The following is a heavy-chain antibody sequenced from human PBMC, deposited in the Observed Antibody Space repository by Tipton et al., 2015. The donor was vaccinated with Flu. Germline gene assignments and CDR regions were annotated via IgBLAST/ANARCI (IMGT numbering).Heavy chain of an antibody. CDR1: GDSISSDFY. Sequence: LRLSCAVSGDSISSDFYWAWIRQFPGKGLEWIGTVSRTGSTIYNPSLKSRVTISIDTSKNQFSLNMRSVTAADMAVYYCARDPSLGMPEYFDSWGQGTMVTASS. CDR2: VSRTGST. J-gene: IGHJ4*02. V-gene: IGHV4-38-2*02. D-gene: IGHD2-2*01. CDR3: ARDPSLGMPEYFDS.